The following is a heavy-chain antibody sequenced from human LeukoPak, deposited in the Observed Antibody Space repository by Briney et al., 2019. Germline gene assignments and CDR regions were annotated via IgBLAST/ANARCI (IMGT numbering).Heavy chain of an antibody. D-gene: IGHD3-22*01. CDR2: IRYDGSNK. CDR1: GFTFSSYG. Sequence: GGSLRLSCAASGFTFSSYGMHWVRQAPGKGLEWVAFIRYDGSNKYYADSVKGRFTISRDNSKNTLYLQMNSLRAEDTAVYYCARTITMIVVVYDAFDIWGQGTMVTVSS. J-gene: IGHJ3*02. V-gene: IGHV3-30*02. CDR3: ARTITMIVVVYDAFDI.